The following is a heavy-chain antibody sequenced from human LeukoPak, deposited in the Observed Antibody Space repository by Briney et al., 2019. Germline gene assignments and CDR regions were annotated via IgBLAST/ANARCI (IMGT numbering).Heavy chain of an antibody. CDR3: ARARAARFPPPFDP. CDR2: IYTSGST. CDR1: GGSISSGSYY. J-gene: IGHJ5*02. Sequence: SGTLSLTCTVSGGSISSGSYYWSWIRQPAGKGLEWIGRIYTSGSTNYNPPLKSRVTISVDTSKNQFSLKLSSVTAADTAVYYCARARAARFPPPFDPWGQGTLVTVSS. D-gene: IGHD6-6*01. V-gene: IGHV4-61*02.